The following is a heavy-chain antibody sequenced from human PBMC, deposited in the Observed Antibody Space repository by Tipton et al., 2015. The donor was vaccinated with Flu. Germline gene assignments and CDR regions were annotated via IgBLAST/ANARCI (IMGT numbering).Heavy chain of an antibody. J-gene: IGHJ4*02. D-gene: IGHD3-22*01. Sequence: TLSLTCAVNGGSFSGYYWSWIRQPPGKGLEWIGEINHGGSTHYKTSLKSRVTMSVDTSMNQVSLRLSSVTVADTAVYYCASGGYDNSAREGFFGYWGQGTLVTVSS. CDR3: ASGGYDNSAREGFFGY. V-gene: IGHV4-34*01. CDR1: GGSFSGYY. CDR2: INHGGST.